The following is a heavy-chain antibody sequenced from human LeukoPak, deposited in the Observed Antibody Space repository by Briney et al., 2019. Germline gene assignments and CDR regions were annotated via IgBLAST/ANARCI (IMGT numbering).Heavy chain of an antibody. Sequence: SETLSLTCTVSGGSISSGSYYWSWIRQPAGKGLEWIGRIYTSGSTNYNPSLKSRVTISVDTSKNQFSLKLSSVTAADTAVYYCARRGAVAGPDNNWFDPWGQGTLVTVSS. V-gene: IGHV4-61*02. CDR1: GGSISSGSYY. CDR3: ARRGAVAGPDNNWFDP. J-gene: IGHJ5*02. CDR2: IYTSGST. D-gene: IGHD6-19*01.